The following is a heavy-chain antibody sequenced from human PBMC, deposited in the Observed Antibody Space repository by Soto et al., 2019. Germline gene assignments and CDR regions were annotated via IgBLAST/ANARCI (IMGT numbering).Heavy chain of an antibody. CDR1: GYSISSGYY. Sequence: PSETLSLTCAVSGYSISSGYYWGWIRQPPGKGLEWIGSIYHSGGTYYNPSLKSRVTISVDTSKNQFSLKLSSVTAADTAVYYCARDQDYYDSQVDWGQGTLVTVSS. CDR3: ARDQDYYDSQVD. D-gene: IGHD3-22*01. CDR2: IYHSGGT. J-gene: IGHJ4*02. V-gene: IGHV4-38-2*02.